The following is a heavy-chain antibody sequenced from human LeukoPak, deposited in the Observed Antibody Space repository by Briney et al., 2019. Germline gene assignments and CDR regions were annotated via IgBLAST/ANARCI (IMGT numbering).Heavy chain of an antibody. CDR3: ASYCSGGSCHPGMDV. J-gene: IGHJ6*02. D-gene: IGHD2-15*01. Sequence: KPSETLSLTCAVYGGSFSGYYWSWIRQPPGKGLEWIGEINHSGSTNYNPSLKSRVTISVDTSKNQFSLKLSSVTAADTAVYYCASYCSGGSCHPGMDVWGQGTTVTVSS. V-gene: IGHV4-34*01. CDR1: GGSFSGYY. CDR2: INHSGST.